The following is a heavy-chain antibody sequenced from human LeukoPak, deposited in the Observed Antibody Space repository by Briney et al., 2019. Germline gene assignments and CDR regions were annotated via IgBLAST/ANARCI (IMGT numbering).Heavy chain of an antibody. Sequence: SSETLSLTCTVSGASVTDYYWSWIRRSPGKGLEWISYIHHSGNSDYNPSLRSRVTTSLDTSKNQFSLNLISVTAADTAVYYCTRGHWGLQSWSQGTLVTVSS. D-gene: IGHD7-27*01. J-gene: IGHJ5*02. CDR1: GASVTDYY. CDR3: TRGHWGLQS. CDR2: IHHSGNS. V-gene: IGHV4-59*02.